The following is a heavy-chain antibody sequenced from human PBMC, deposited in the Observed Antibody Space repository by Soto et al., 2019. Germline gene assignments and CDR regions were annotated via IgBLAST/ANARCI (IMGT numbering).Heavy chain of an antibody. Sequence: PSETLSLTCTVSGGSISSYYWSWIRQPPGKGLEWIGYIYYSGSTNYNPSLRSRVTISVDTSKNKFSLKLSSVTAADTAVYYCARSDYGGGFDYWGQGSLVTVSS. J-gene: IGHJ4*02. D-gene: IGHD4-17*01. V-gene: IGHV4-59*01. CDR2: IYYSGST. CDR1: GGSISSYY. CDR3: ARSDYGGGFDY.